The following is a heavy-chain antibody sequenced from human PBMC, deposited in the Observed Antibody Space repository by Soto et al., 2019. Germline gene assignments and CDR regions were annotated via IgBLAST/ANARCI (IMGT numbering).Heavy chain of an antibody. CDR2: INAGNGNT. CDR1: GYTFTSYS. D-gene: IGHD2-15*01. CDR3: AGSLAAYGMDV. V-gene: IGHV1-3*01. Sequence: ASVKVSCKASGYTFTSYSMHWVRQAPGQRLEWMGWINAGNGNTKYSQKFQGRVTITRDTSASTAYMELSSLRSEDTAVYYCAGSLAAYGMDVWGQGTTVTVSS. J-gene: IGHJ6*02.